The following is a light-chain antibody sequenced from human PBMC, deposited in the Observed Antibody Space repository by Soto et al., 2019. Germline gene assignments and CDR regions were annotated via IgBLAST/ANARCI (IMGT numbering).Light chain of an antibody. V-gene: IGKV1-6*01. J-gene: IGKJ1*01. Sequence: AIQMTQSPSSLSASVGDRVTITCRASQGIRNDLGWYQQKPGKAPKLLIYAASSLQSGVPSRFSGSGSATASPFTIGSLRPEVLAANSCLQNYNCPGRFAQGPKLKSN. CDR2: AAS. CDR3: LQNYNCPGR. CDR1: QGIRND.